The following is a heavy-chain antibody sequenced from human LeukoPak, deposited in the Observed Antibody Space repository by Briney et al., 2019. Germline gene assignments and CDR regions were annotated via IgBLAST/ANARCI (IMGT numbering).Heavy chain of an antibody. CDR2: INHSGST. V-gene: IGHV4-34*01. CDR1: GGSFSGYY. CDR3: ARGNSSSWYFWFDP. Sequence: SETLSLTRAVYGGSFSGYYWSWIRQPPGKGLEWIGEINHSGSTNYSPSLKSRVTISVDTSKNQFSLKLSSVTAADTAVYYCARGNSSSWYFWFDPWGQGTLVTVSS. J-gene: IGHJ5*02. D-gene: IGHD6-13*01.